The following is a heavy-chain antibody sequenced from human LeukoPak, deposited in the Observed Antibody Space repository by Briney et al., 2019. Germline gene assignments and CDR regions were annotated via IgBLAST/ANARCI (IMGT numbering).Heavy chain of an antibody. D-gene: IGHD3-10*01. J-gene: IGHJ4*02. CDR3: APGSFLFFGGFGY. CDR1: GFSFTNTW. Sequence: GGSLRLSCAASGFSFTNTWMSWVRQAPGRGLEWVGRIKSNPDGGATVYSAPVKGRFTISRDDSKNTLYLQLDSLKAEDTGVFLLAPGSFLFFGGFGYWGQGTLVTVSS. V-gene: IGHV3-15*01. CDR2: IKSNPDGGAT.